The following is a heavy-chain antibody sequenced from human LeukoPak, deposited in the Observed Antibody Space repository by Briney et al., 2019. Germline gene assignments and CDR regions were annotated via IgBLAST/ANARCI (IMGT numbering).Heavy chain of an antibody. Sequence: GRSLRLSCAASGFTFSSYSMNWVRQAPGKGLEWVSSISSSSSYIYYADSLKGRFIISRDNAKNSLSLQMDSLSADDTAVYYCAGGRWELLRMDHWGQGAPVTVSS. V-gene: IGHV3-21*06. CDR3: AGGRWELLRMDH. CDR2: ISSSSSYI. J-gene: IGHJ4*02. D-gene: IGHD1-26*01. CDR1: GFTFSSYS.